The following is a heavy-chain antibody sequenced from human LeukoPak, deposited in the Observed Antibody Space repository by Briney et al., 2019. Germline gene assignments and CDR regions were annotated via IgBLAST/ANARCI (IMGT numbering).Heavy chain of an antibody. CDR3: ARGSPYYYGGSGYSQNYFDY. Sequence: PSETLSLTCAVYGASFSGYYWSWFRQPPGKGLEWIGFIYYSGSTTYNPSPKSRVTTSVDTSKNQFSLKLTSVTAADTAVYYCARGSPYYYGGSGYSQNYFDYWGQGTLVTVSS. CDR2: IYYSGST. D-gene: IGHD3-22*01. V-gene: IGHV4-59*01. CDR1: GASFSGYY. J-gene: IGHJ4*02.